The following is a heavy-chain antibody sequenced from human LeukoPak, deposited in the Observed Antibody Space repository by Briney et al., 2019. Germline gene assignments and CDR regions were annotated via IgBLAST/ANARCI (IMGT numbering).Heavy chain of an antibody. CDR2: IPYDGSKK. Sequence: GSLSLSCAASGSSFSSCGFHWVRPAPGKGLGWVAFIPYDGSKKYYQESEKGRFTISRDNSKNTLYLQMSSLRAEDTAVYYCAKVPKLPAISMIRGVRVPDYMAVWGKGTTVTISS. V-gene: IGHV3-30*02. CDR3: AKVPKLPAISMIRGVRVPDYMAV. J-gene: IGHJ6*03. D-gene: IGHD3-10*01. CDR1: GSSFSSCG.